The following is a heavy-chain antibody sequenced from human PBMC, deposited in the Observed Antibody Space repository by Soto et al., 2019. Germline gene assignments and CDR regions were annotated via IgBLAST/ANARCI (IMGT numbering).Heavy chain of an antibody. V-gene: IGHV3-30-3*01. D-gene: IGHD2-2*01. CDR3: ARARLDTPALDY. CDR1: GFTFSIYA. CDR2: ISYDGSNK. Sequence: QVQLVESGGGVVQPGRSLRLSCAASGFTFSIYAMHWVRQAPGKGLEWVAVISYDGSNKYYEDSVKGRFTISRDNSKSTRYLQMNSLRAEDTAVYYCARARLDTPALDYWGQGTLVTVSS. J-gene: IGHJ4*02.